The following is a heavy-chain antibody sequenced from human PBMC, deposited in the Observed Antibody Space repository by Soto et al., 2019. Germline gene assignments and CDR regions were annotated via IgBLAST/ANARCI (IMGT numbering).Heavy chain of an antibody. CDR1: GGTFSSYA. D-gene: IGHD3-10*01. Sequence: SVQVSCKASGGTFSSYAISWVRQAPGQGLEWMGGIIPIFGTANYAQKFQGRVTITADESTSTAYMELSSLRSEDTAVYYCARPMTYYYGSGSQYYYYGMDVWGQGTTVTVSS. CDR2: IIPIFGTA. J-gene: IGHJ6*02. CDR3: ARPMTYYYGSGSQYYYYGMDV. V-gene: IGHV1-69*13.